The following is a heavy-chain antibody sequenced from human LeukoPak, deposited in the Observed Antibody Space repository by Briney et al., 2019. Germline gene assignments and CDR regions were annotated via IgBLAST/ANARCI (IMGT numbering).Heavy chain of an antibody. CDR3: ARLVVVAATQRYYYGMDV. J-gene: IGHJ6*02. CDR2: IYYNGST. Sequence: SETLSLTCTVSGGSISSGDYYWSWIRQPPGKGLEWIGYIYYNGSTYYNPSLKSRVTISVDTSKNQFSLKLSSVTAADTAVYYCARLVVVAATQRYYYGMDVWGQGTTVTVSS. D-gene: IGHD2-15*01. V-gene: IGHV4-30-4*01. CDR1: GGSISSGDYY.